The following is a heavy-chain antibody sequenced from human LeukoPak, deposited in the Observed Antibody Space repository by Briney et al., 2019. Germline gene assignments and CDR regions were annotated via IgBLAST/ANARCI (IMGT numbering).Heavy chain of an antibody. CDR3: ARDLFTKGVDY. V-gene: IGHV4-59*01. J-gene: IGHJ4*02. CDR1: GGSISSYY. Sequence: SETLSLTCTVSGGSISSYYWSWIRQPPGKGLGWIGYIYYSGSTNYNPSLKSRVTISVEPSKNQFSLKLSSVTAADTAVYYCARDLFTKGVDYWGQGTLVTVSS. D-gene: IGHD3-3*01. CDR2: IYYSGST.